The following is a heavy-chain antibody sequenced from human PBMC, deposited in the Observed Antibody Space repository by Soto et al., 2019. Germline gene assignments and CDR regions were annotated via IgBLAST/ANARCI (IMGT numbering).Heavy chain of an antibody. V-gene: IGHV4-4*07. D-gene: IGHD7-27*01. Sequence: QVQLQESGPGLVEPSETLSLTCTVSGDSMSSYYWNWIRQPAGKGLEWIGRISATGRTSYMSSLKSRLTLSVDTSKNQLSLNLKFVTAADTAVYFCARDQSGAADIWGLGTMVTVS. J-gene: IGHJ3*02. CDR2: ISATGRT. CDR3: ARDQSGAADI. CDR1: GDSMSSYY.